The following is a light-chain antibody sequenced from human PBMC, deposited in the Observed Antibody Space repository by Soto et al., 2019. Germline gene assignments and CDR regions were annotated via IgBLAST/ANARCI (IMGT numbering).Light chain of an antibody. V-gene: IGLV2-23*01. CDR2: EGN. CDR1: SSDVGSYNL. J-gene: IGLJ3*02. Sequence: QSALTQPASVSGSPGQSITISCTGTSSDVGSYNLVSWYQQHPGKAPKLMIYEGNQRPSGASNRFSGSKSATAASLTISWLQDEDEDDYYCCSYAGTNTFVFGAGTKLTVL. CDR3: CSYAGTNTFV.